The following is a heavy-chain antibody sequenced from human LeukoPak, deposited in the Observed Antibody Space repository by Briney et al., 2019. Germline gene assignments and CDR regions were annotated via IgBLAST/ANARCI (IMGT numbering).Heavy chain of an antibody. CDR2: IYYRGDT. CDR1: GGSFGISSYY. J-gene: IGHJ4*02. CDR3: ARHGLPYFDY. Sequence: SETLCLTCTASGGSFGISSYYWAWIRQRPGMGLEWIGSIYYRGDTLYKPSLQSRVTISLDKSKSQFSLTLNSATAADTAVYYCARHGLPYFDYWGQGAPVTVSS. D-gene: IGHD3/OR15-3a*01. V-gene: IGHV4-39*01.